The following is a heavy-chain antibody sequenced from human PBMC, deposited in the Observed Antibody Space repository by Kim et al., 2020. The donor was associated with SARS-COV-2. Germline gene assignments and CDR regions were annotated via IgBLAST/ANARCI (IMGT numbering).Heavy chain of an antibody. V-gene: IGHV3-23*01. D-gene: IGHD2-2*01. Sequence: GGSLRLSCAASGFTFSSYAMSWVRQAPGKGLEWVSAISGSGGSTYYADSVKGRFTISRDNSKNTLYLQMNSLRAEDTAVYYCAKSLESPWDCSSTSCYVFDYWGQGTLVTVSS. CDR2: ISGSGGST. CDR1: GFTFSSYA. J-gene: IGHJ4*02. CDR3: AKSLESPWDCSSTSCYVFDY.